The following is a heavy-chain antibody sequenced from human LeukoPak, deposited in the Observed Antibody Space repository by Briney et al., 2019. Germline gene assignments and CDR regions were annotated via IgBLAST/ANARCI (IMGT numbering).Heavy chain of an antibody. Sequence: GGSLRLSCVASEVTFSRHRILWVRQATGKGLEWVANIKQDGSEEYYVDSVKGRFTISRDNVKNSVDLQMNSLRAADTAVYYCARGFEDSGYSSSAYKYYYYMDVWGKGTTVTVSS. D-gene: IGHD6-6*01. J-gene: IGHJ6*03. CDR2: IKQDGSEE. CDR3: ARGFEDSGYSSSAYKYYYYMDV. V-gene: IGHV3-7*01. CDR1: EVTFSRHR.